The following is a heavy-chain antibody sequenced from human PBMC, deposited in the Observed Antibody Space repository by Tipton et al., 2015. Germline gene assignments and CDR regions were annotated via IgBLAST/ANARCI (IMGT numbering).Heavy chain of an antibody. CDR1: GGSISSDNRY. CDR2: IYYSGST. J-gene: IGHJ4*02. D-gene: IGHD3-10*01. V-gene: IGHV4-39*07. CDR3: ARYYSTSGSYRFDS. Sequence: TLSLTCTVSGGSISSDNRYWGWIRQPPGKGLEWIGNIYYSGSTYYKTSLKSRVTISVDPSKNQFSLKLSSVTAADTALYYCARYYSTSGSYRFDSWGQGALVTVSS.